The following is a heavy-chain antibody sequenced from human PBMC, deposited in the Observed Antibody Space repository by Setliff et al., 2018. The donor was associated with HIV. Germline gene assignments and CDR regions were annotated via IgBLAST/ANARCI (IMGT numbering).Heavy chain of an antibody. CDR2: IYNSGRT. CDR1: GDSITSGGFY. J-gene: IGHJ4*02. D-gene: IGHD3-10*01. Sequence: PSETLSLTCTVSGDSITSGGFYCNWFRQHPGKGLAWIGWIYNSGRTKYTPSLESRVTISIDTSKNQISLKLSSVTAEDTAVYYCARGLNYYGSGSYLPLEYWGQGTLVTVSS. CDR3: ARGLNYYGSGSYLPLEY. V-gene: IGHV4-31*03.